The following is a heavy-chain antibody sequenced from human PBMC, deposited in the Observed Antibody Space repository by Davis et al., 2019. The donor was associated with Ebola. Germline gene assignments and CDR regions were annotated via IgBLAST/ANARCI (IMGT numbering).Heavy chain of an antibody. Sequence: ASVKVSCKASGGAFGSYSISWVRHAPGQGLEWMGWISAYNGNTHYAQKLQGRVTLTTDTSTSTAYMELRSLRSDGTAGYYCARDQHDFWSGYSHYYYYGMDVWGQGTTVTVSS. V-gene: IGHV1-18*01. CDR1: GGAFGSYS. J-gene: IGHJ6*02. D-gene: IGHD3-3*01. CDR2: ISAYNGNT. CDR3: ARDQHDFWSGYSHYYYYGMDV.